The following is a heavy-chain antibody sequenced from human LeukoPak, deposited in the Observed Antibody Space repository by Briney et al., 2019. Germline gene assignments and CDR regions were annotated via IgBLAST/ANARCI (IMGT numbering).Heavy chain of an antibody. CDR2: IYYSGST. D-gene: IGHD5-18*01. CDR3: ARDVIDNVDTATVTAVL. Sequence: SETLSLTCTVSGGSISSGDYYWSWIRQPPGNGLEWMGYIYYSGSTYYNPSLKSRVTISVDTSKNQFSLKLSSVTAADTAVYYCARDVIDNVDTATVTAVLWGQGTLVTVSS. CDR1: GGSISSGDYY. J-gene: IGHJ4*02. V-gene: IGHV4-30-4*08.